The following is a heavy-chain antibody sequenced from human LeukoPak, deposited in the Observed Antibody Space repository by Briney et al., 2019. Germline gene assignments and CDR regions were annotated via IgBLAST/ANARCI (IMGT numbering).Heavy chain of an antibody. Sequence: SETLSLTCTVSGGSISSYYWSWIRQPPGKGLEWIGYIYYSGSTNYNPSLKSRVTISVDTSKNHFSLKLSSVTAADTAVYYCARHTLVGARNAFDIWGQGTKVTVSS. CDR3: ARHTLVGARNAFDI. CDR1: GGSISSYY. V-gene: IGHV4-59*08. J-gene: IGHJ3*02. D-gene: IGHD6-6*01. CDR2: IYYSGST.